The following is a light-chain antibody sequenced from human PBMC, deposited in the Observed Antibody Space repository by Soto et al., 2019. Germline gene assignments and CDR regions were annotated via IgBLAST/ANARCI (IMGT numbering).Light chain of an antibody. Sequence: EIQMTQSPSTLSASTGDRVTISCRASQSISTYLNWYKQKPGKAPKLLIYGASTLDSGVPTRFSGSGSGTEFTLTISSLQSEDFAAYYCQHYNSCPLTFGQGTKVDIK. CDR3: QHYNSCPLT. CDR1: QSISTY. J-gene: IGKJ1*01. CDR2: GAS. V-gene: IGKV1-5*01.